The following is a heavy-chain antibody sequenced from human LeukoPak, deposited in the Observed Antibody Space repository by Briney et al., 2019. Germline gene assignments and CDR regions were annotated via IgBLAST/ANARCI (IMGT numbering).Heavy chain of an antibody. D-gene: IGHD4-17*01. CDR2: ICYSGST. J-gene: IGHJ6*04. CDR3: AREATVITGPDYYYYGMDV. V-gene: IGHV4-31*03. Sequence: PSETLSLTCTVSGGSISSGGYYWSWVRQHPGKGLDSNGYICYSGSTYNNPSLKSRVTISVDTSKNQFSLKLSSVTAADTAVYYCAREATVITGPDYYYYGMDVWGKGTTVTVSS. CDR1: GGSISSGGYY.